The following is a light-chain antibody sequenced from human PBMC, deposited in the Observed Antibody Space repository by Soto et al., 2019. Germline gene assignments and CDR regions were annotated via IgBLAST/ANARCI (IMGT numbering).Light chain of an antibody. CDR3: QKHGSPPRT. CDR1: HSFSSN. V-gene: IGKV3-20*01. Sequence: IGMTHSPATLSVSPGERATLSCRASHSFSSNLAWYQQQPGQAPRLLLYGASTRATGIPDRFSGSGSGTDFILTITRLEPEDFAVYYCQKHGSPPRTFGQGTKVDI. J-gene: IGKJ1*01. CDR2: GAS.